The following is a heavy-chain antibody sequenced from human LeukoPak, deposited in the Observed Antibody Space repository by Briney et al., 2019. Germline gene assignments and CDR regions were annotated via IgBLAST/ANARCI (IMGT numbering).Heavy chain of an antibody. Sequence: TSQTLSLTCTVSGNSISSGDNYWSWIRQPAGKGLEWIGYIYYSGSTNYNPSLKSRVTISVDTSKNQFSLKLSSVTAADTAVYYCARIAYYYDSSGYYPDYYYYYMDVWGKGTTVTVSS. CDR1: GNSISSGDNY. CDR3: ARIAYYYDSSGYYPDYYYYYMDV. D-gene: IGHD3-22*01. J-gene: IGHJ6*03. V-gene: IGHV4-61*10. CDR2: IYYSGST.